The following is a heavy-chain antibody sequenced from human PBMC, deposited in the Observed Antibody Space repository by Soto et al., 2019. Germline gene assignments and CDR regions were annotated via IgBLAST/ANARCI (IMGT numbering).Heavy chain of an antibody. CDR1: RYSLSIYV. Sequence: APGKVGRTASRYSLSIYVITVLLQAPGQGLEWMGWISAYNGNTNYAQKLKGRVTMTTDTSTSTAYMELRSLRSDDTAVYYCARDFPTYYDFWSGYYTVAYWGQGTLVTVSS. J-gene: IGHJ4*02. CDR2: ISAYNGNT. D-gene: IGHD3-3*01. V-gene: IGHV1-18*04. CDR3: ARDFPTYYDFWSGYYTVAY.